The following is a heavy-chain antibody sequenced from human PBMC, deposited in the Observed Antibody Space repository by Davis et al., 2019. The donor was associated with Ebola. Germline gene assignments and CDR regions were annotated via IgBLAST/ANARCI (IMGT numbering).Heavy chain of an antibody. V-gene: IGHV3-23*01. D-gene: IGHD3-3*01. CDR2: ISGSGGST. J-gene: IGHJ6*04. CDR3: AKGSVTIFGVAPDYYGMDV. Sequence: GESLKISCAASGFTFSNAWMSWVRQAPGKGLEWVSAISGSGGSTYYADSVKGRFTISRDNSKNTLYLQMNSLRAEDTAVYYCAKGSVTIFGVAPDYYGMDVWGKGTTVTVSS. CDR1: GFTFSNAW.